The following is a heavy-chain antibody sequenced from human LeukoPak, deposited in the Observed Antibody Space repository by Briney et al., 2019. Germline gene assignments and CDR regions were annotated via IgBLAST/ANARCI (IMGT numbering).Heavy chain of an antibody. V-gene: IGHV4-38-2*01. D-gene: IGHD6-19*01. CDR2: IYHNGNT. Sequence: SETLSLTCAVSGYSVSSGFFWGWIRQPPGKGLEWIATIYHNGNTYYNPSLQSRVTISVDTSKNQFSLKVSSVTAADTAVYYCTRGVALSDHGIIDSWGQGTLATVSS. CDR1: GYSVSSGFF. J-gene: IGHJ4*02. CDR3: TRGVALSDHGIIDS.